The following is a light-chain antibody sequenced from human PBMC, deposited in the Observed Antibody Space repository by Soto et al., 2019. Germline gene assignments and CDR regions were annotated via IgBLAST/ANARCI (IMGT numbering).Light chain of an antibody. V-gene: IGKV1-9*01. CDR3: QQLYTYPIT. Sequence: IQLSQSPSSLSASLGDRVTITCRASQGINSYLAWYQQKPGKAPTLLIYAASTLHSGVPSRFSGSASGTDFTLTITSLQPDDFATYYCQQLYTYPITFGQGTRLEIK. J-gene: IGKJ5*01. CDR1: QGINSY. CDR2: AAS.